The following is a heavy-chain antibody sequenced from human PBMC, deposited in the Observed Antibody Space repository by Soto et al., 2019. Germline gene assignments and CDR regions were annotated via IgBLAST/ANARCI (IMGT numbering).Heavy chain of an antibody. Sequence: QLQLQESGPGLVKPSETLSLRCTFSGGSVSGSNNYWGWIRQPPGKGLELIGSIQYSGATYYKSTRRSRLTISVDTSKNRFSLRLTCVTAADSAVYFCAGKDFWTHRPDLWSQGTIVAVSS. J-gene: IGHJ5*02. D-gene: IGHD3-3*01. CDR1: GGSVSGSNNY. CDR2: IQYSGAT. CDR3: AGKDFWTHRPDL. V-gene: IGHV4-39*02.